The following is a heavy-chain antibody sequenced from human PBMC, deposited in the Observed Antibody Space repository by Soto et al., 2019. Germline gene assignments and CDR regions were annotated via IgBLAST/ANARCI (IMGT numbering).Heavy chain of an antibody. CDR3: ERERGGGGGLYNWFDP. V-gene: IGHV1-2*04. D-gene: IGHD3-16*01. CDR1: GYTFTGYY. Sequence: ASVKVSCKASGYTFTGYYMHWVRQAPGQGLEWMGWINPNSGGTNYAQKFQGWVTMTRDTSISTAYMELSRLRSDDTAVFYCERERGGGGGLYNWFDPWGQGTLVTVSS. CDR2: INPNSGGT. J-gene: IGHJ5*02.